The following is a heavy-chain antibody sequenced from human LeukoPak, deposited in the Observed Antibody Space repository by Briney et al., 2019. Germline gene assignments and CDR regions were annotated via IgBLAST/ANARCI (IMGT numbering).Heavy chain of an antibody. D-gene: IGHD5/OR15-5a*01. CDR2: IIPIFGTA. Sequence: SVKVSCKASGGTFSSYAISWVRQAPGQGLEWMGGIIPIFGTANYAQKFQGRVTVTADESTSTAYMELSSLRSEDTAVYYCARKVSPPLGYYGMDVWGQGTTVTVSS. CDR1: GGTFSSYA. CDR3: ARKVSPPLGYYGMDV. J-gene: IGHJ6*02. V-gene: IGHV1-69*13.